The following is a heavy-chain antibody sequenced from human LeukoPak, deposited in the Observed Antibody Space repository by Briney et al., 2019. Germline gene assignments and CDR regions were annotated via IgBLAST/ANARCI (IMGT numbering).Heavy chain of an antibody. CDR1: GFTFSSYA. Sequence: GRSLRLSCAASGFTFSSYAMHWVRQAPGKGLEWVAVISYDGSNKYYADSMKGRFTISRDNSKNTLYLQMNSLRAEDTAVYYCARDPLYYYDSSDHRGEEPDAFDIWGQGTMVTVSS. D-gene: IGHD3-22*01. CDR3: ARDPLYYYDSSDHRGEEPDAFDI. CDR2: ISYDGSNK. J-gene: IGHJ3*02. V-gene: IGHV3-30*04.